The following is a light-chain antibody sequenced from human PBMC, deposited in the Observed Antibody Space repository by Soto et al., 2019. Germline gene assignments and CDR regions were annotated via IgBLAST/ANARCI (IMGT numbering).Light chain of an antibody. CDR3: QWSGRSTHWT. CDR1: QSVSSSY. CDR2: GAS. J-gene: IGKJ1*01. Sequence: EMVLTQSQVTLSLSPGESATLSCRASQSVSSSYLAWYQKKPGQAPRLLIYGASSRATGIPDRFSGSESGTDITHTICRREPKECGVYYCQWSGRSTHWTVGQWAKVEIK. V-gene: IGKV3-20*01.